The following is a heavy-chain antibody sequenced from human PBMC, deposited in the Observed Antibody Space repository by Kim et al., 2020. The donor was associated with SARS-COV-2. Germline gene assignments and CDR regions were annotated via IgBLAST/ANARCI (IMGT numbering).Heavy chain of an antibody. Sequence: ASVKVSCKASGYTFTGYYMHWLRQAPGQGLEWMGWINPNSGGTNYAQKFQGWVTMNKDTSISTDYMELSRLRSDDTAVYYCAGESAATSGYYYYGMDVWGQGTTVTVSS. J-gene: IGHJ6*02. CDR2: INPNSGGT. V-gene: IGHV1-2*04. CDR3: AGESAATSGYYYYGMDV. D-gene: IGHD2-2*01. CDR1: GYTFTGYY.